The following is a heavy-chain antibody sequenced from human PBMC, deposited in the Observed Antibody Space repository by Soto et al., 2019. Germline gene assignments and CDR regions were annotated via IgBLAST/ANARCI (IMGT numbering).Heavy chain of an antibody. V-gene: IGHV3-11*01. Sequence: GGSLRLSCAASGFTFSDYYLSWIRQAPGKGLEWVSYISSSGTTIYYADSVEGRFTISRDNAKNSVYLQMNSLRDEDTAVYYCARDAVRGVVVRSLYFYYMDVWGRGTTVTVSS. D-gene: IGHD3-10*01. CDR2: ISSSGTTI. J-gene: IGHJ6*03. CDR3: ARDAVRGVVVRSLYFYYMDV. CDR1: GFTFSDYY.